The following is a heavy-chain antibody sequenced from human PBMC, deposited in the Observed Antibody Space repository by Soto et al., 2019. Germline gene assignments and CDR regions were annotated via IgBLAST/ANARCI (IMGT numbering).Heavy chain of an antibody. V-gene: IGHV3-30*03. CDR2: ISYDGKQT. D-gene: IGHD3-16*01. CDR1: GVTFKDYG. CDR3: ARDGWGSNWYFDL. Sequence: HPGGSLRLSCGAPGVTFKDYGMHWVRQAPGKGLEWVAVISYDGKQTYYADSVKGRFTISKDKSKRTLFLQMNSLRVDGTAVYYCARDGWGSNWYFDLWGRGTLVTVS. J-gene: IGHJ2*01.